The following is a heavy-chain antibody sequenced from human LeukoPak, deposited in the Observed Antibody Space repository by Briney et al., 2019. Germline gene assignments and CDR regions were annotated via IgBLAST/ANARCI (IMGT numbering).Heavy chain of an antibody. J-gene: IGHJ4*02. V-gene: IGHV1-2*02. D-gene: IGHD6-13*01. Sequence: ASVKVSCKASGYTFTGYYMHWVRQAPGQGLEWMGWINPNSGGTNYAQKFQGRVTMTRDTSISTAYMELSRLRSDDTAVYYCARDEIRYSSSWYEDGLDYWGQGTLVTVSS. CDR1: GYTFTGYY. CDR3: ARDEIRYSSSWYEDGLDY. CDR2: INPNSGGT.